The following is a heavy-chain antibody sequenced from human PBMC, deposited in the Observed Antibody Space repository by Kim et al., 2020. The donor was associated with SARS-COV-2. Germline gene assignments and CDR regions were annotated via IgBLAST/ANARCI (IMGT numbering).Heavy chain of an antibody. Sequence: SVKGRFRISRDNSKNTLDLQMNCLRPEDTAVYYCAKDPLYYGSGSYYFEYWGQGTPVTVSS. V-gene: IGHV3-30*02. J-gene: IGHJ4*02. CDR3: AKDPLYYGSGSYYFEY. D-gene: IGHD3-10*01.